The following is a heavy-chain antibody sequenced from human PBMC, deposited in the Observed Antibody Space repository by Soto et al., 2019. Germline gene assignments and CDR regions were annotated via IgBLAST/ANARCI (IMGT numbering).Heavy chain of an antibody. V-gene: IGHV3-30*03. CDR3: ATKVGYSYGWEFDY. CDR1: GFTFSSYG. Sequence: GGSLRLSCAASGFTFSSYGMHWVRQAPGKGLEWVAVISYDGSNKYYADSVKGRFTISRDNSKNTLYLQMNSLRAEDTAVYYCATKVGYSYGWEFDYWGQGTLVTVSS. CDR2: ISYDGSNK. J-gene: IGHJ4*02. D-gene: IGHD5-18*01.